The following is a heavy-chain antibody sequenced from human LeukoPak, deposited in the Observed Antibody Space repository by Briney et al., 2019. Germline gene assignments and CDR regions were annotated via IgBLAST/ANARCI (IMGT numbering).Heavy chain of an antibody. Sequence: GGSLRLSCAASGFTFSSYWMSWVRQAPGKGLEWVANIKPDGSEKYYVDSVKGRFTISRDNAKNSLYLQMNSLRAEDTAVYYCQGAYSGSYCWGQGTLVTVSS. D-gene: IGHD1-26*01. CDR3: QGAYSGSYC. J-gene: IGHJ4*02. V-gene: IGHV3-7*01. CDR1: GFTFSSYW. CDR2: IKPDGSEK.